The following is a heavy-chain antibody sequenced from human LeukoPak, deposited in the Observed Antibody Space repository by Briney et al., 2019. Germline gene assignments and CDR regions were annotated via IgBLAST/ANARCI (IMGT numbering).Heavy chain of an antibody. Sequence: PSETLSLTCTVSGGSISSYYWSCIRQPPGKGLEWIGYIYYSGSTNYNPSLKSRVTISVDTSKNQFSLKLSSVTAADTAVYYCARLTMVRGVINLYYFDYWGQGTLVTVSS. CDR3: ARLTMVRGVINLYYFDY. V-gene: IGHV4-59*08. D-gene: IGHD3-10*01. CDR1: GGSISSYY. CDR2: IYYSGST. J-gene: IGHJ4*02.